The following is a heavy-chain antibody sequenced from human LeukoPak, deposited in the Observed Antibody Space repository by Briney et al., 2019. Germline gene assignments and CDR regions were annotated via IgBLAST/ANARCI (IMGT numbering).Heavy chain of an antibody. Sequence: ASVTVSCTASGYTYTNHAMHWVRQAPGQGLEWMGWIDAANGNTKYSQKFQGRVTITRDTSASIVYMYLSSLRSEDAAVYYCARPRAGSPGNWFDSWGQGTLVTVSS. CDR1: GYTYTNHA. D-gene: IGHD6-13*01. J-gene: IGHJ5*01. V-gene: IGHV1-3*01. CDR2: IDAANGNT. CDR3: ARPRAGSPGNWFDS.